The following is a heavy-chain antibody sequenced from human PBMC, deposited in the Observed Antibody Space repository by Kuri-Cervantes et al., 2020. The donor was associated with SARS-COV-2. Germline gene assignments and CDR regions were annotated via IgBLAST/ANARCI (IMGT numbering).Heavy chain of an antibody. V-gene: IGHV6-1*01. Sequence: SETLSLTCAISGDSVSSSSAAWNWIRQSPSRGLEWLGRTYYRSKWYNDYAVSAKSRITINPDTSKNQFSLKLSSVTAADTAVYYCARLDFWSGLPHYYYYSMDVWGQGATVTVSS. CDR1: GDSVSSSSAA. J-gene: IGHJ6*02. CDR3: ARLDFWSGLPHYYYYSMDV. CDR2: TYYRSKWYN. D-gene: IGHD3-3*01.